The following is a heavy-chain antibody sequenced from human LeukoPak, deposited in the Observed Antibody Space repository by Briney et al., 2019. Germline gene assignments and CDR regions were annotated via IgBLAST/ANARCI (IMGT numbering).Heavy chain of an antibody. V-gene: IGHV4-59*01. CDR1: GGSISSYY. CDR2: IYYSGST. D-gene: IGHD1-1*01. J-gene: IGHJ4*02. CDR3: AKANWDDEYIFDN. Sequence: SETLSLTCTVSGGSISSYYWSWIRQPPGKGLEWIGYIYYSGSTNYNPSLKSRATISVDTSKNQFSLNLSSVTAADTAVYYCAKANWDDEYIFDNWGQGTLVTVSS.